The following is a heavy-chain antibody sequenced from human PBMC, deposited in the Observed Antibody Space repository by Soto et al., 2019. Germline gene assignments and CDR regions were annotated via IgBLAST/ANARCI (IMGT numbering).Heavy chain of an antibody. CDR1: GFTFISYA. Sequence: EVQLLESGGGLVQPGGSLRLSCAASGFTFISYAMSWVRQAPGKGLEWVSSITSSGATTYYADSVKGRFIISRDNSKNTLHLQMNSLRAEDTAVYYCAPGGSSHGYVDDWGPGTLVPVSS. J-gene: IGHJ4*02. CDR2: ITSSGATT. D-gene: IGHD5-18*01. V-gene: IGHV3-23*01. CDR3: APGGSSHGYVDD.